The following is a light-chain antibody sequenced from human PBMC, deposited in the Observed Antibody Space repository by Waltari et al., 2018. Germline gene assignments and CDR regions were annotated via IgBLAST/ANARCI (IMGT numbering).Light chain of an antibody. Sequence: DIVMTQFPDSLALSLGESATISCKSSPRVLHASNNRNYLAWYQQRPGQSPKLLISWASTRQSGVPDRFSGSGSAADFTLTITSLQAEDVATYYCQQYYSTPLTFGGGTKVAIK. CDR2: WAS. J-gene: IGKJ4*01. CDR1: PRVLHASNNRNY. V-gene: IGKV4-1*01. CDR3: QQYYSTPLT.